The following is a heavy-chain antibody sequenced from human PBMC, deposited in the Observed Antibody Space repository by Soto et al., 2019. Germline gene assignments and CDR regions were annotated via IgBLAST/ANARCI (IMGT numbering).Heavy chain of an antibody. J-gene: IGHJ5*02. CDR2: IYPGDSDT. V-gene: IGHV5-51*01. D-gene: IGHD2-2*01. Sequence: GESLKISCKGSGYSFTSYWIGWVRQMPGKGLEWMGIIYPGDSDTRYSPSFQGQVTISADNSISTAYLQWSSLKASDTAMNYCARHFGSAPRVPAAHGDWFDPWGQGTLVTVSS. CDR3: ARHFGSAPRVPAAHGDWFDP. CDR1: GYSFTSYW.